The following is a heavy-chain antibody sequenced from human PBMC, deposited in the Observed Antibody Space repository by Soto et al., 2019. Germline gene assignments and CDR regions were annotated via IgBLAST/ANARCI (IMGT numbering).Heavy chain of an antibody. CDR3: ARRYNVLRNTLAV. Sequence: GGSLRLSCAASGFTFSIYSMSWVRDAPGKGLEWVSYISSSGSTIYYADSVKGRFTISRDNAKNSLYLQMNSLRDEDTAVYYCARRYNVLRNTLAVWGQGTTVTVSS. CDR1: GFTFSIYS. J-gene: IGHJ6*02. D-gene: IGHD3-9*01. V-gene: IGHV3-48*02. CDR2: ISSSGSTI.